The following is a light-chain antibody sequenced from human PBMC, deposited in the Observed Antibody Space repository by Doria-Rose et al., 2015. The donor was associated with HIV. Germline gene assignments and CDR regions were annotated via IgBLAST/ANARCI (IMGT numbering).Light chain of an antibody. J-gene: IGKJ2*02. CDR1: QSISTY. Sequence: DIQMTQSPPSLSASVGDRVTITCRTSQSISTYLNWYQQKPGKAPKVLIYAASSLQSGVPSRFSGSGSGTVFTLTINSLQPEDFATYFCQQSYSSPCTFGQGTKLEIK. CDR3: QQSYSSPCT. V-gene: IGKV1-39*01. CDR2: AAS.